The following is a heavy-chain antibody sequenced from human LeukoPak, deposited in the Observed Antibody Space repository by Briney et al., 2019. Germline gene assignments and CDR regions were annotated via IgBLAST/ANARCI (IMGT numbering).Heavy chain of an antibody. J-gene: IGHJ2*01. CDR2: VYHSGST. CDR1: GGSVRSGDHY. V-gene: IGHV4-61*08. D-gene: IGHD3-22*01. Sequence: PSETLSLTCTVSGGSVRSGDHYWSWIRQPPGKGLEWIGYVYHSGSTIYSPSLRSRVSISLDTSKNQFSLNLSSVTAADTAVYYCVRMDYDSNGLNWYFALWGRGTLVTVSS. CDR3: VRMDYDSNGLNWYFAL.